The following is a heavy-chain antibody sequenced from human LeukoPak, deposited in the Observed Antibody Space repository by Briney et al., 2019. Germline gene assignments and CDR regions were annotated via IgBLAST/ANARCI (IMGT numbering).Heavy chain of an antibody. V-gene: IGHV4-31*03. CDR3: ARTYGGGSYYFDY. D-gene: IGHD3-16*01. CDR2: IYYSGST. J-gene: IGHJ4*02. Sequence: PSQTLSLTCTVPGGSISSGGYYWSWIRQHPGKGLEWIGYIYYSGSTYYNPSLKSRVTISVDTSKNQFSLKLSSVTAADTAVYYCARTYGGGSYYFDYWGQGTLVTVSS. CDR1: GGSISSGGYY.